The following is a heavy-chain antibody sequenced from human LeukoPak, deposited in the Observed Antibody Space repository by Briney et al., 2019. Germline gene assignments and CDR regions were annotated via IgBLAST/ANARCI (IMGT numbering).Heavy chain of an antibody. CDR3: ATVGGFCPSSNCYAYFDY. V-gene: IGHV3-23*01. CDR1: GLSLSNSA. J-gene: IGHJ4*02. D-gene: IGHD2-2*01. CDR2: LTGDGTGT. Sequence: GGSLRLSCVASGLSLSNSAMTWVRQAPGKGLEWVSILTGDGTGTFYADSVKGRFSISRDISTNTLYLQMTSLGVDDTALYYCATVGGFCPSSNCYAYFDYWGQGAPVTVSS.